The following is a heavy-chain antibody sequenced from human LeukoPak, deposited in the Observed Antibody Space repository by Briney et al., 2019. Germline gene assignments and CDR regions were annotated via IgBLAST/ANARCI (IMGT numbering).Heavy chain of an antibody. CDR2: ASYSGST. D-gene: IGHD4-23*01. CDR3: ARLRSYGGKRGIDY. Sequence: SESLSLTCTVSGGAISNTSYYWGWIRQPPGNGLEWIGSASYSGSTYYNPSLESRVIISVDTSKNQFSLRLSSVTAADTAIYYCARLRSYGGKRGIDYWGQGTLVPVSS. CDR1: GGAISNTSYY. V-gene: IGHV4-39*01. J-gene: IGHJ4*02.